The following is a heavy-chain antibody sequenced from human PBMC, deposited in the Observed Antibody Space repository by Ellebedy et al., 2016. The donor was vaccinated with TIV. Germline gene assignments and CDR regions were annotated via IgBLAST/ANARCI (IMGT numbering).Heavy chain of an antibody. J-gene: IGHJ4*02. V-gene: IGHV3-74*01. Sequence: GGSLRLSXTASGFTFSNYWMHWVRQVPGKGLVWVSSISSDGSTTGYADSVKGRFTISRDNAKNTLYLQMNSLRAEDTAVYFCARGEGWIDNWGQGTLVTVSS. D-gene: IGHD5-24*01. CDR3: ARGEGWIDN. CDR1: GFTFSNYW. CDR2: ISSDGSTT.